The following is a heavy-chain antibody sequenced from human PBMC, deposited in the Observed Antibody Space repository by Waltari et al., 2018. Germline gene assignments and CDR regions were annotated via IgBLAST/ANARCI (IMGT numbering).Heavy chain of an antibody. CDR2: IRYDGTTT. J-gene: IGHJ4*02. V-gene: IGHV3-30*02. Sequence: QEQLVESGGGVVQPGESLSLPCDASGSPFSPYGLHWVRQAPGKGLEWVTYIRYDGTTTYYVDSVKGRFTISRDNSKNTLYLQMSSLRTEDTAVYYCAKDCGGDCYSYAWGQGTLVTVSS. CDR1: GSPFSPYG. D-gene: IGHD2-21*01. CDR3: AKDCGGDCYSYA.